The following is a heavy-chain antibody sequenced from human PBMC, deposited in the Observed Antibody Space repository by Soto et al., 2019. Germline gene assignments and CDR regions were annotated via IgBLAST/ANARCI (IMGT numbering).Heavy chain of an antibody. J-gene: IGHJ5*02. V-gene: IGHV3-48*01. CDR2: ISSSSSTI. D-gene: IGHD2-2*01. CDR3: VVDFKFVVVPAAMPRGPNWFDP. CDR1: GFTFSSYS. Sequence: GGSLRLSCAASGFTFSSYSMNWVRQAPGKGLEWVSYISSSSSTIYYADSVKGRFTISRDNAKNSLYLQMNSLRAEDTAVYYCVVDFKFVVVPAAMPRGPNWFDPWGQGTLVTVSS.